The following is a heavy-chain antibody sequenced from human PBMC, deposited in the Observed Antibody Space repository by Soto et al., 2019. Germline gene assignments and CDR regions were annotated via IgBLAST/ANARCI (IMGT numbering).Heavy chain of an antibody. V-gene: IGHV4-30-2*01. D-gene: IGHD4-17*01. CDR1: GGSISSGGYS. J-gene: IGHJ4*02. Sequence: QLQLQESGSGLVKPSQTLSLTCAVSGGSISSGGYSWSWIRQPPGKGLEWIGYIYHSGSTYYNPSLRSRVTISVDRSKNQFSLKLSSVTAADTAVYYCASRTTVTTFPHWGQGTLVTVSS. CDR3: ASRTTVTTFPH. CDR2: IYHSGST.